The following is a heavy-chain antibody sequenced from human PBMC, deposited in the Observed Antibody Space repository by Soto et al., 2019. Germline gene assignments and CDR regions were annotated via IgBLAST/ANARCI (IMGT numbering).Heavy chain of an antibody. CDR3: SKGGGVGVAGSAAFDM. CDR1: GYPVTAYY. D-gene: IGHD3-3*01. Sequence: QLHLVQSGAVVKKPGASVTVSCSASGYPVTAYYMHWVRQAPGRGLEWMGEVHPATGAAQYTQTFQGSVTMAKDPSTSTVAAELCATTQGDPADFYMSKGGGVGVAGSAAFDMGGQGTVVTVSS. CDR2: VHPATGAA. V-gene: IGHV1-2*02. J-gene: IGHJ3*02.